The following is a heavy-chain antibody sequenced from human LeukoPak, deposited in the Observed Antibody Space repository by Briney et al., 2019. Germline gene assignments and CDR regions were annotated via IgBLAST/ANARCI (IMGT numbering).Heavy chain of an antibody. CDR1: GFTFSSYA. D-gene: IGHD6-6*01. J-gene: IGHJ5*02. CDR3: ARGGITTRRFDP. CDR2: IRGSGSST. V-gene: IGHV3-23*01. Sequence: GGPLRLSCAASGFTFSSYALNWVRQAPGKGLEWVSGIRGSGSSTYYADSVKGRFTISRDISKNTLYLQMNSLRAEDTAIYYCARGGITTRRFDPWGQGTLVTVSS.